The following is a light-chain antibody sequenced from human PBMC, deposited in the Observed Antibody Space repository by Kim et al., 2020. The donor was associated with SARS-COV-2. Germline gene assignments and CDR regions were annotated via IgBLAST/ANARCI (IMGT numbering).Light chain of an antibody. CDR1: HSVSSN. V-gene: IGKV3-15*01. Sequence: EIVLTRSPATLSVSPGARVTLSCRVGHSVSSNLAWYQQKPGQAPRLLIYSASTRATGVPDRFSGTGAGTEFTLTINSLQSEDFAVYYCQEYDKWPALNFGGGTKGDIK. CDR2: SAS. J-gene: IGKJ4*01. CDR3: QEYDKWPALN.